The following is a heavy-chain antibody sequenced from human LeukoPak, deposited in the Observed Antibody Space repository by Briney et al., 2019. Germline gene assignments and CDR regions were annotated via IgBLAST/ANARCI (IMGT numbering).Heavy chain of an antibody. CDR3: ARDEGYRYGSFDY. D-gene: IGHD5-18*01. J-gene: IGHJ4*02. V-gene: IGHV4-38-2*02. Sequence: SSETLSLTCTVSGYSISSGYYWGWIRQPPGKGLEWIGSIYHSGSTYYNPSLKSRVTISVDTSKNQFSLKLSSVTAADTAVYYCARDEGYRYGSFDYWGQGTLVTVSS. CDR2: IYHSGST. CDR1: GYSISSGYY.